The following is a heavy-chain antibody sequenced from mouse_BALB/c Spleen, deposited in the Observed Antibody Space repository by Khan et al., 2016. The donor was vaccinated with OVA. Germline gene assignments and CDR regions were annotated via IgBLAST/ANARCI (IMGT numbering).Heavy chain of an antibody. V-gene: IGHV1-5*01. CDR3: TRGGYSSIDY. CDR1: GYSFTSYL. Sequence: IRLQQSGTVLARPGASVKMSCKTSGYSFTSYLIHWVKQMPGQGLEWIGYIYPGNNEPTYTQKFKDKAKLTAGTSASTAYMELSSLTNEDFAVYYCTRGGYSSIDYWGQGTLVTVSA. J-gene: IGHJ3*01. CDR2: IYPGNNEP. D-gene: IGHD2-12*01.